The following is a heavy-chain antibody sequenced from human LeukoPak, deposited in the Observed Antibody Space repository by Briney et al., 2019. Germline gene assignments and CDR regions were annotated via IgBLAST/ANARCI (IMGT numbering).Heavy chain of an antibody. CDR1: GYSFSRGLN. J-gene: IGHJ4*02. CDR3: ARGIAAAGY. CDR2: IYHSGTT. D-gene: IGHD6-13*01. Sequence: PSGALPPPCRVLGYSFSRGLNWGWVRPPPGEGVEWIGSIYHSGTTYYNPSLKSRVTISVDTSKNQFSLKLSSVTAADTAVYYCARGIAAAGYWGQGALVTVSS. V-gene: IGHV4-38-2*02.